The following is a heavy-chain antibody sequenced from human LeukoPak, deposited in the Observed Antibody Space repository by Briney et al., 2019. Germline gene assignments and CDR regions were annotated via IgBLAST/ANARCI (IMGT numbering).Heavy chain of an antibody. V-gene: IGHV4-61*02. CDR2: IYTSGST. J-gene: IGHJ4*02. CDR1: GGSISSGSYY. CDR3: AGYDFWSGYFNY. D-gene: IGHD3-3*01. Sequence: PSETLSPTCTVSGGSISSGSYYWSWIRQPAGKGLEWIGRIYTSGSTNYNPSLKSRVTISVDTSKNQFSLKLSSVTAADTAVYYCAGYDFWSGYFNYWGQGTLVTVSS.